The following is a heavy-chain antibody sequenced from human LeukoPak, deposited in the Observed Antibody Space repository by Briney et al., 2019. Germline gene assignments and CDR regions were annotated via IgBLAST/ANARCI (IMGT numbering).Heavy chain of an antibody. D-gene: IGHD3-16*01. V-gene: IGHV3-48*03. Sequence: GGSLRLSCAASGFTFSIYEMNWVRQAPGKGLEWVSYISSSGHTIYSAESVKGRLIIYRDNSKNTLYLQMNSLRVEDTAIYYCAKIEGGVRGFFDPWGQGTLVSVSS. CDR3: AKIEGGVRGFFDP. CDR2: ISSSGHTI. J-gene: IGHJ5*02. CDR1: GFTFSIYE.